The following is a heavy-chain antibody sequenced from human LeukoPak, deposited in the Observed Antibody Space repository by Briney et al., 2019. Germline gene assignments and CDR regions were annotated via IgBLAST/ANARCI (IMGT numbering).Heavy chain of an antibody. J-gene: IGHJ4*02. Sequence: GASVKVSCKASGYTFTSYGISWVRQAPGQGLEGMGWISAYNGNTNYAQKLQGRVTMTTDTSTSTAYMELRSLRSDDTAVYYCARLAEAWQWLDGESFDYWGQGTLVTVSS. CDR3: ARLAEAWQWLDGESFDY. V-gene: IGHV1-18*01. D-gene: IGHD6-19*01. CDR2: ISAYNGNT. CDR1: GYTFTSYG.